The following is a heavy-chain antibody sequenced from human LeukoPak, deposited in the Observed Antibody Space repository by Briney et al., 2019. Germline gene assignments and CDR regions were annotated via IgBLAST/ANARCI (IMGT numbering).Heavy chain of an antibody. V-gene: IGHV3-21*01. J-gene: IGHJ1*01. CDR3: ATPAAGPGAEYSLY. CDR2: IDFTSRYI. CDR1: GFTFSSYS. Sequence: GGSLRLSCAASGFTFSSYSMNWVRQAPGKGLEWVSFIDFTSRYIYNADSVKGRFTTSRDNAKNSLDLQMNSLKVEDTAVYYCATPAAGPGAEYSLYWGQGTLVIVSS. D-gene: IGHD6-13*01.